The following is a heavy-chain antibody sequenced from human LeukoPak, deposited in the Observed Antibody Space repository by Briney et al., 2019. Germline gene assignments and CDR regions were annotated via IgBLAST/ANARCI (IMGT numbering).Heavy chain of an antibody. CDR1: GFTFSSYG. Sequence: AGGSLRLSCAASGFTFSSYGMHWVRQAPGKGLEWVAFIRYDGSNKYYADSVKGRFTISRDNSKNMLYLQMNSLRAEDTAVYHCAKDPTGYYYDSSGYLLPDYWGQGTLATVSS. CDR2: IRYDGSNK. CDR3: AKDPTGYYYDSSGYLLPDY. V-gene: IGHV3-30*02. J-gene: IGHJ4*02. D-gene: IGHD3-22*01.